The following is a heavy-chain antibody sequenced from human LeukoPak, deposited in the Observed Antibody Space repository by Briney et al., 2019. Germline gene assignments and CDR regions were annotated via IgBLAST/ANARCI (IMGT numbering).Heavy chain of an antibody. Sequence: GGSLRLSCAASGFTFDDYAMHWVRQAPGKGLEWVSGISWNSGSIGYADSVKGRFTISRDNAKNSLYLQMNSLRAEDTALYYCANLYGYCSSTSCYDFDYWGQGTLVTVSS. CDR2: ISWNSGSI. CDR3: ANLYGYCSSTSCYDFDY. V-gene: IGHV3-9*01. CDR1: GFTFDDYA. J-gene: IGHJ4*02. D-gene: IGHD2-2*01.